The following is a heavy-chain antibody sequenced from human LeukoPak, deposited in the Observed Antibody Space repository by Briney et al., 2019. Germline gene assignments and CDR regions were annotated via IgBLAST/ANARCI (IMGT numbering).Heavy chain of an antibody. J-gene: IGHJ4*02. CDR3: ARGGGYYDSSGYSWDY. D-gene: IGHD3-22*01. V-gene: IGHV3-66*02. Sequence: GGSLRLSCAASGFTVSSNYMSWVRQAQGKGLEWVSVIYSGGSTYYADSVKGRLTISRDNSKNTLYLQMNSLGAEDTAVYYCARGGGYYDSSGYSWDYWGQGTLVTVSS. CDR2: IYSGGST. CDR1: GFTVSSNY.